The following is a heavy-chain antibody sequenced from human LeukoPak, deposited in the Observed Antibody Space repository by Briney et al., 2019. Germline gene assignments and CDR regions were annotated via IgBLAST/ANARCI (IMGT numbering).Heavy chain of an antibody. V-gene: IGHV4-34*01. CDR3: ARRPLYLDY. Sequence: TSSETLSLTCAVYGGSFSGYYWSWIRQPPGKGLEWIGEINHSGSTNYNPSLKSRVTISVDTSKNQFSLKLSSVTAADTAVYYCARRPLYLDYWGQGTLVTVSS. J-gene: IGHJ4*02. CDR2: INHSGST. CDR1: GGSFSGYY.